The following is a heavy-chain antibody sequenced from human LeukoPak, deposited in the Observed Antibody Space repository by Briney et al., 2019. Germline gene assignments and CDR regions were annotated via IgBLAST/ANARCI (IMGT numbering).Heavy chain of an antibody. Sequence: GGSLRLSCAASGFTFSDYYMSWLRQAPGKGLEWVSYISSSGSTIYYADSVKGRFTISRDNAKNSLYLQMNSLRAEDTAVYYCARDGDSSSSSWYFRSEFDYWGQGTLVTVSS. D-gene: IGHD6-13*01. J-gene: IGHJ4*02. CDR2: ISSSGSTI. CDR3: ARDGDSSSSSWYFRSEFDY. V-gene: IGHV3-11*01. CDR1: GFTFSDYY.